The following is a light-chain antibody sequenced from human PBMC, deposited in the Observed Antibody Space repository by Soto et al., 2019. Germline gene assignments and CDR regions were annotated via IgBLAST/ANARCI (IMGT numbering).Light chain of an antibody. V-gene: IGLV2-23*01. CDR3: CSYTGATIAYV. CDR2: EDS. Sequence: QSALAQPASVSGSPGQSITVSCTGSRNDVGNYNLVSWYQQSPGKAPKLLIYEDSKRPSGVSNRFSGSKSGDTASLTISGLQTEDEADYYCCSYTGATIAYVFGTGTKVTVL. J-gene: IGLJ1*01. CDR1: RNDVGNYNL.